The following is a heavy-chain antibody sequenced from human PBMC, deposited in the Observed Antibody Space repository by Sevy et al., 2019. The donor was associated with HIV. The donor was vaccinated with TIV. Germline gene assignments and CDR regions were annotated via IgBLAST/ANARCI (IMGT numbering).Heavy chain of an antibody. CDR1: GFTFSDYY. D-gene: IGHD2-15*01. J-gene: IGHJ6*02. CDR2: ISSSGSTI. CDR3: VRDGYCSGGSCSYYYYYGMDV. Sequence: GGSLRLSCAASGFTFSDYYMSWIRQAPGKGLEWVSYISSSGSTIYYADSVKGRFTISRDNAKNSLYLQMNSLRAEETAVYYCVRDGYCSGGSCSYYYYYGMDVWGQGTTVTVSS. V-gene: IGHV3-11*01.